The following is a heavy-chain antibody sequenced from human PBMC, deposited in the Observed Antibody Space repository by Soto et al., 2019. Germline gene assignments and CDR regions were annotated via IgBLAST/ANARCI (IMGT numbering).Heavy chain of an antibody. CDR2: IYTSGGT. CDR1: GDSITNYY. J-gene: IGHJ4*02. V-gene: IGHV4-4*07. Sequence: NPSETLSLTCIVSGDSITNYYWSWIRQPAGKGLEWIGRIYTSGGTIYNPSLKSRVTMSVDTSNNQFSLKLSSVTAADTAVYYCARDYYASGRLDYWGQGTLVTVSS. CDR3: ARDYYASGRLDY. D-gene: IGHD3-10*01.